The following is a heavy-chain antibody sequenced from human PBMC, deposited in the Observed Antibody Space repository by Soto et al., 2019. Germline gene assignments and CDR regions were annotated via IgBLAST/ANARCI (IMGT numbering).Heavy chain of an antibody. J-gene: IGHJ4*02. CDR3: ARDLAAVAGTWYFDY. Sequence: ASVKVSCKASGGTFSSYAMSWVRQAPGQGLEWMGGIIPIFGTANYAQKFQGRVTITADESTSTAYMELSSLRSEDTAVYYCARDLAAVAGTWYFDYWGQGTLVTVSS. D-gene: IGHD6-19*01. CDR2: IIPIFGTA. V-gene: IGHV1-69*13. CDR1: GGTFSSYA.